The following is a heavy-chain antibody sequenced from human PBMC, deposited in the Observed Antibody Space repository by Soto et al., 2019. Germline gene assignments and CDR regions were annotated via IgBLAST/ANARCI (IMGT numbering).Heavy chain of an antibody. CDR3: TTFRASDWYFDL. J-gene: IGHJ2*01. V-gene: IGHV3-15*01. CDR2: IKSKTDGGTT. Sequence: GGSLRLSCAASGFTFSNAWMSWVRQAPGKGLEWVGRIKSKTDGGTTDYAAPVKGRFTISRDDSKNTLYLQMNNLKTEDTAVYYCTTFRASDWYFDLWGRGTLVTVSS. CDR1: GFTFSNAW.